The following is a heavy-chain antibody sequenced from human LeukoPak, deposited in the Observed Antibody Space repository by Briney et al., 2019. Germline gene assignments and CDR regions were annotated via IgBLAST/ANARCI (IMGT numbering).Heavy chain of an antibody. CDR3: ARGYQLLYY. V-gene: IGHV3-48*03. Sequence: QPGGSLRLSCAASGFTFSSYEMNWVRQAPGKGLEWVSYISSSGSSINYADSVKGRFTISRDNAKNSLYLRMNSLRAEDTAVYYCARGYQLLYYWGQGTLVTVSS. CDR1: GFTFSSYE. CDR2: ISSSGSSI. D-gene: IGHD2-2*01. J-gene: IGHJ4*02.